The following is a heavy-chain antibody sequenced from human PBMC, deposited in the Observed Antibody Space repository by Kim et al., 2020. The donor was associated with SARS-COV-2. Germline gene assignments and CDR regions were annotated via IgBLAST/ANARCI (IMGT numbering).Heavy chain of an antibody. V-gene: IGHV5-51*01. D-gene: IGHD6-13*01. CDR3: AADLSSSWYYTFDY. Sequence: TPSFQGQVTISADKSISTAYLQWSSLKASDTAMYYCAADLSSSWYYTFDYWGQGTLVTVSS. J-gene: IGHJ4*02.